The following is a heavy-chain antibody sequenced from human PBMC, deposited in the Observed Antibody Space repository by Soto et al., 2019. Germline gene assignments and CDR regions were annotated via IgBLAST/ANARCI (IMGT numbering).Heavy chain of an antibody. CDR1: GGSFSGYY. D-gene: IGHD6-13*01. V-gene: IGHV4-34*01. CDR3: ARRPGIAAVFDY. Sequence: PSETLSLTCAVYGGSFSGYYWSWIRQPPGKGLEWLGEINHSGSTNYNPSLKSRVTISVDTSKNQFSLKLSSVTAADTAVYYCARRPGIAAVFDYWGQGTLVTVSS. J-gene: IGHJ4*02. CDR2: INHSGST.